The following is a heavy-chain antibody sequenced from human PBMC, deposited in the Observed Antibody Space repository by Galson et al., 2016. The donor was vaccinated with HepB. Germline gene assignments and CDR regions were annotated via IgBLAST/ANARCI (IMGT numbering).Heavy chain of an antibody. V-gene: IGHV1-46*01. J-gene: IGHJ4*02. Sequence: SVKVSCKASGYTFITYYMHWVRQAPGQGPEWMGIINPSGGGATYAQRFQGRLTLTRDSSTSTFYMELSSLSFEDTAVYYCARESGAYYIHSDYWGQGTLVTVSS. CDR2: INPSGGGA. CDR3: ARESGAYYIHSDY. CDR1: GYTFITYY. D-gene: IGHD1-26*01.